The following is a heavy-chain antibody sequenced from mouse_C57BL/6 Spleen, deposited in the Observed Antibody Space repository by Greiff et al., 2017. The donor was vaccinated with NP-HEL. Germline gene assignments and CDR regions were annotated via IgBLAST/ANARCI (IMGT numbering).Heavy chain of an antibody. Sequence: QVHLQQSGPELVKPGASVQISCKASGYAFSRSWMNWVKQRPGKGLEWIGRIYPGDGDTNYNGKFKGKATLTADKSSSTAYMQLSSLTAEDSAVYFCAKSNQFAYWGQGTLVTVSA. V-gene: IGHV1-82*01. J-gene: IGHJ3*01. CDR2: IYPGDGDT. CDR3: AKSNQFAY. CDR1: GYAFSRSW. D-gene: IGHD2-5*01.